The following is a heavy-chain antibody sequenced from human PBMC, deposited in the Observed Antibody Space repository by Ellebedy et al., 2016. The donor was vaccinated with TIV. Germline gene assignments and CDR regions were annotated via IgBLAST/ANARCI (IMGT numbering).Heavy chain of an antibody. J-gene: IGHJ3*02. V-gene: IGHV3-23*01. Sequence: GGSLRLXXAASGFTFSSYAMSWVRQAPGKGLEWVSAISGSGGSTYYADSVKGRFTISRDNSKNTLYLQMNSLRAEDTAVYYCAKDLSGYNAGDAFDIWGQGTMVTVSS. CDR1: GFTFSSYA. CDR3: AKDLSGYNAGDAFDI. CDR2: ISGSGGST. D-gene: IGHD3-22*01.